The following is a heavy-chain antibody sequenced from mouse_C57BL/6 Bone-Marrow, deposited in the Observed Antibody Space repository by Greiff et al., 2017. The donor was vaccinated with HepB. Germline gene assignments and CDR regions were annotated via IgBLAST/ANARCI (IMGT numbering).Heavy chain of an antibody. Sequence: EVKLVESGGGLVKPGGSLKLSCAASGFTFSDYGMHWVRQAPEKGLEWVAYISSGSSTIYYADTVKGRFTISRDNAKNTLFLQKTSLRSEDTAMYYCARGVGRDYSGQGTTLTVSS. CDR1: GFTFSDYG. V-gene: IGHV5-17*01. J-gene: IGHJ2*01. D-gene: IGHD4-1*01. CDR2: ISSGSSTI. CDR3: ARGVGRDY.